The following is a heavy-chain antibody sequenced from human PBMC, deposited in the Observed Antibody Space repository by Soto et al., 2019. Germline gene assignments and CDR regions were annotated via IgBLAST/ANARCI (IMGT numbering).Heavy chain of an antibody. J-gene: IGHJ5*02. CDR2: FDPEDGET. CDR3: ATQGYCSGGSCYGNWFDP. Sequence: QVPLVQSGAEVKKPGASVKVSCKVSGYTLTELSMHWVRQAPGKGLEWMGGFDPEDGETIYAQKFQGRVTMTEDTSTDTAYMELSSLRSEDTAVYYCATQGYCSGGSCYGNWFDPWGQGTLVTVSS. CDR1: GYTLTELS. V-gene: IGHV1-24*01. D-gene: IGHD2-15*01.